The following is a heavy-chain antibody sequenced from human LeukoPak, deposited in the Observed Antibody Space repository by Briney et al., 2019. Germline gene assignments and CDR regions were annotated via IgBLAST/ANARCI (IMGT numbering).Heavy chain of an antibody. D-gene: IGHD3-9*01. CDR3: ARPNYDILTGKKLNWLDP. CDR1: GYTFTSYD. CDR2: MNPTSGNT. J-gene: IGHJ5*02. V-gene: IGHV1-8*01. Sequence: ASVKVSCKASGYTFTSYDINWVRQATGQGLEWMGWMNPTSGNTGYAQKFQGRDTMTRDTSISTAYMELSSLRSEDTAVYYCARPNYDILTGKKLNWLDPWGQGALVTVSS.